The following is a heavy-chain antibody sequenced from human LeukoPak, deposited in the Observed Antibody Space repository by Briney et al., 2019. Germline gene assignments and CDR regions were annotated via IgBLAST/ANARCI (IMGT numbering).Heavy chain of an antibody. D-gene: IGHD4-17*01. CDR2: ISYDGSNK. CDR1: GFTFSSYA. Sequence: GGSLRLSCAASGFTFSSYAMHWVRQAPGKGLEWVAVISYDGSNKYYADSAKGRFTISRDNPKNTLYLQMNSLRAEDTSVYYCARANYGDYAIAYTDVGGKGSTVTVSS. V-gene: IGHV3-30*04. J-gene: IGHJ6*03. CDR3: ARANYGDYAIAYTDV.